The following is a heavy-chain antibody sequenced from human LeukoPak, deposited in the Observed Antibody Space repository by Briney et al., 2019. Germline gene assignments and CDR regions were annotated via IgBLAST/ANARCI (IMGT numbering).Heavy chain of an antibody. D-gene: IGHD3-10*01. V-gene: IGHV3-53*01. CDR2: IYSGCTT. J-gene: IGHJ4*02. CDR1: GFTFSSYA. Sequence: TAGSLRFSCAASGFTFSSYAMSWVRHAPGKGLKWVSVIYSGCTTYYAESVKGRFTISRDNSKSTLYIQMNSLRAEDTAVYYCARAKPKNMVRGLIMRRESRYYFDYWGQGTLVTVSS. CDR3: ARAKPKNMVRGLIMRRESRYYFDY.